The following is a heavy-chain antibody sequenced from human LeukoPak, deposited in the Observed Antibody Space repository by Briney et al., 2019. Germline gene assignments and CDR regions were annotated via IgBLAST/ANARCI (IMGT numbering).Heavy chain of an antibody. V-gene: IGHV3-48*03. D-gene: IGHD2-8*01. CDR2: FSSGGNAE. CDR3: ARDTVNGPFVISLDY. Sequence: GGSLRLSCAASGFSLTSYEMNWVRQTPGRGLEWVSHFSSGGNAEYYADSVRGRFSMSRDNAKNSLYLEMTSLRAEDTAVYYCARDTVNGPFVISLDYWGQGALVTVSS. J-gene: IGHJ4*02. CDR1: GFSLTSYE.